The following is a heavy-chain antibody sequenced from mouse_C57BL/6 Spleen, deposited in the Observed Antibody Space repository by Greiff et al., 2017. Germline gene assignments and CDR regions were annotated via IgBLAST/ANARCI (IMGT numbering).Heavy chain of an antibody. CDR2: INPNYGTT. J-gene: IGHJ2*01. CDR1: GYSFTDYN. CDR3: ASSTYYSNLDYFDY. Sequence: VQLQQSGPELVKPGASVKISCKASGYSFTDYNMNWVKQSNGKSLEWIGVINPNYGTTSYNQKFKGKATLTVDQSSSTAYMQLNSLTSEDSAVYYCASSTYYSNLDYFDYWGQGTTLTVSS. D-gene: IGHD2-5*01. V-gene: IGHV1-39*01.